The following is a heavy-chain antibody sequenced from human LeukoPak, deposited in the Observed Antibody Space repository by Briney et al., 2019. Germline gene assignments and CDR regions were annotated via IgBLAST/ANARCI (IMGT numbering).Heavy chain of an antibody. CDR1: RFTVSSNY. CDR3: ARYCSGGSCYRGMDV. CDR2: IYSGGST. V-gene: IGHV3-53*01. Sequence: PGVSLRLSCAASRFTVSSNYMSWVRQAPGKGLEWVSVIYSGGSTYYAHSVKGRFTIFRDNSKNTLYLQMNSLRAEDTAVYYCARYCSGGSCYRGMDVWGQGTTVTVSS. J-gene: IGHJ6*02. D-gene: IGHD2-15*01.